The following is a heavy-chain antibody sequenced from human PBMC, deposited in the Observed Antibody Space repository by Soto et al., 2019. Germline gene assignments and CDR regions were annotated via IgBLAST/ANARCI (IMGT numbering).Heavy chain of an antibody. CDR2: ISGSGGST. CDR3: VNTNTYYDILTGPD. D-gene: IGHD3-9*01. V-gene: IGHV3-23*01. CDR1: GFTFSSYA. J-gene: IGHJ4*01. Sequence: PGGSLRLSCAASGFTFSSYAMSWVRQAPGKGLEWVSAISGSGGSTYYADSVKGRFTISRDNSKNTLYLQMNSLRAEDTAVYYCVNTNTYYDILTGPDLGNGTLVTVSS.